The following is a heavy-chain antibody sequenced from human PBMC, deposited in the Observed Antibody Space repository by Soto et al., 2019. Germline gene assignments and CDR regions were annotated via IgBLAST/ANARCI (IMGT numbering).Heavy chain of an antibody. D-gene: IGHD1-26*01. CDR3: ARDPSDLWEPDQYFQY. CDR2: IGGSGRTT. CDR1: AFTFNNYA. V-gene: IGHV3-23*01. J-gene: IGHJ1*01. Sequence: EVQLLESGGGSVQPGGSLSLSCAASAFTFNNYAMSWVRQAPGKGLEWVSGIGGSGRTTYYADSVKGRFTISRDNAKNSLYLQMNSLRAEDTAVYYCARDPSDLWEPDQYFQYWGQGALVTVSS.